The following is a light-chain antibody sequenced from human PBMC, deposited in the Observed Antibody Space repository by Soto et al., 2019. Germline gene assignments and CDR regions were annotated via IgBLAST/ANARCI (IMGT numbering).Light chain of an antibody. CDR3: MQGTHWPPYT. CDR2: KVS. J-gene: IGKJ2*01. V-gene: IGKV2-30*01. CDR1: QSLAYSDGNTY. Sequence: DVVMTQSPLSLPVTLGQPASISCRSSQSLAYSDGNTYLNWFQQRPGQSPRRLIYKVSNRDSGVQDRFSGSGSGTDFPLKISRVEAEDVGVYYCMQGTHWPPYTFGQGTKLEIK.